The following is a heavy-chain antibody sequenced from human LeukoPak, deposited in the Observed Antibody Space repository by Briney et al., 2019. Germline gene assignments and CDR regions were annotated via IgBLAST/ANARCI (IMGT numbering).Heavy chain of an antibody. CDR2: INPNSDDT. D-gene: IGHD1-26*01. CDR3: TTGSPPFGY. CDR1: GYTFSYYY. V-gene: IGHV1-2*02. Sequence: ASVKVSCKASGYTFSYYYIHWVRQAPGQGPEWMGYINPNSDDTNFAQNFQGRVTMTRDTSISTAYMELTRLRSDDTAVYYCTTGSPPFGYWGQGTLVTVSS. J-gene: IGHJ4*02.